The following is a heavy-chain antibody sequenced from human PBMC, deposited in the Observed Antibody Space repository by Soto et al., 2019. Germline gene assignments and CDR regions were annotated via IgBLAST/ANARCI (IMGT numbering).Heavy chain of an antibody. Sequence: QVQLVQSGAEVKKPGASVKVSCKASGYTFSSYDINWVRQTTGQGLEWMGWMNPNSGDTNYPQKFQGRVTMTRNTSLATAYMELSSLRSEDTAVYYCARGLKFTTPLVRGVNPYYYYYMDGWGEGTTVTVSS. CDR1: GYTFSSYD. D-gene: IGHD3-10*01. J-gene: IGHJ6*03. V-gene: IGHV1-8*01. CDR2: MNPNSGDT. CDR3: ARGLKFTTPLVRGVNPYYYYYMDG.